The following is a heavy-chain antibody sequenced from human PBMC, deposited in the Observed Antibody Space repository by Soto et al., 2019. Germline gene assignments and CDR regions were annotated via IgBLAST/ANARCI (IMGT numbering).Heavy chain of an antibody. V-gene: IGHV3-21*01. J-gene: IGHJ6*02. CDR2: ISSRSDI. CDR1: GFTFSNFS. Sequence: XGSLILSCVGSGFTFSNFSINWVRQAPGKGLERVSSISSRSDIYYADSVKGRFTISRDNAKNSVSLQMNSLRAEDTAVYYCAREYTAWPLAYGLDVWGQGTTVTVSS. D-gene: IGHD2-2*02. CDR3: AREYTAWPLAYGLDV.